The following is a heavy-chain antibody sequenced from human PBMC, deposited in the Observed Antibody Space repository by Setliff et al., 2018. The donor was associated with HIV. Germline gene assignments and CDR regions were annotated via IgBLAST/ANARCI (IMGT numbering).Heavy chain of an antibody. CDR3: APALGGWPHPLDWFDP. D-gene: IGHD6-19*01. J-gene: IGHJ5*02. CDR2: IHWNGNE. V-gene: IGHV2-5*01. CDR1: GFSLSTTGVR. Sequence: SGPTLVNPSETLTLTCTFSGFSLSTTGVRVGWLRQPPGKAPEWLALIHWNGNERYSPSLKSRLTITKDTSKNLVGLTMTNMDVVDTGTYFFAPALGGWPHPLDWFDPWGQGIVVT.